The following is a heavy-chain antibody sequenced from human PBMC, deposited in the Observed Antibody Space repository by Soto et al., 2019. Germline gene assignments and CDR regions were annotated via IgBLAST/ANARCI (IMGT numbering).Heavy chain of an antibody. CDR1: GFTVSTNY. V-gene: IGHV3-53*01. Sequence: GGSLRLSCPASGFTVSTNYVNWVRQAQGKGLEWVSATYIGGYTYYADSVKGRFTISRDNSKNTLYLQMNSLRAEDTAIYYCARSQLELTYYYYGMDVWGQGTTVTVSS. CDR2: TYIGGYT. CDR3: ARSQLELTYYYYGMDV. D-gene: IGHD1-7*01. J-gene: IGHJ6*02.